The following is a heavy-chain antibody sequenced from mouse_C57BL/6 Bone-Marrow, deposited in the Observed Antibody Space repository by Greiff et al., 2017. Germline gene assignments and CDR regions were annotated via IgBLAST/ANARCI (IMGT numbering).Heavy chain of an antibody. CDR1: GFNIKDDY. CDR3: TTATGPT. CDR2: IDPENGDT. J-gene: IGHJ3*01. V-gene: IGHV14-4*01. D-gene: IGHD1-1*01. Sequence: EVQLQQSGAELVRPGASVKLSCTASGFNIKDDYMHWVKQRPEQGLEWIGWIDPENGDTEYASKFQGKATITADTSSNTAYLQLSSLTSEDTAVYYCTTATGPTRGQGTLVTVSA.